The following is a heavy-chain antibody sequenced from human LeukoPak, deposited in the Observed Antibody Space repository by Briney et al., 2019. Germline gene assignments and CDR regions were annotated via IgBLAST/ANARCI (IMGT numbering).Heavy chain of an antibody. Sequence: SSETLSLTCTVSGGSISSYYWSWIRQPPGKGLEWIGYIYYSGSTNYNPFLKSRVTISVDTSKNQFSLKLSSVTAADTAVYYCARQRTGAVAGPYDYWGQGTLVTVSS. J-gene: IGHJ4*02. CDR1: GGSISSYY. D-gene: IGHD6-19*01. CDR3: ARQRTGAVAGPYDY. CDR2: IYYSGST. V-gene: IGHV4-59*08.